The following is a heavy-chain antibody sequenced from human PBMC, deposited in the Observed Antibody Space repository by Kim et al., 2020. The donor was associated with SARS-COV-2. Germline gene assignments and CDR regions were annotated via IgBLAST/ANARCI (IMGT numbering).Heavy chain of an antibody. Sequence: SVKVSCKASGGTFSSYAISWVRQAPGQGLEWMGGIIPIFGTANYAQKFQGRVTITADESTSTAYMELSSLRSEDTAVYYCARDNRIIAAAAFKRGIYYYGMDVWGQGTTVTVSS. CDR2: IIPIFGTA. D-gene: IGHD6-13*01. CDR1: GGTFSSYA. CDR3: ARDNRIIAAAAFKRGIYYYGMDV. V-gene: IGHV1-69*13. J-gene: IGHJ6*02.